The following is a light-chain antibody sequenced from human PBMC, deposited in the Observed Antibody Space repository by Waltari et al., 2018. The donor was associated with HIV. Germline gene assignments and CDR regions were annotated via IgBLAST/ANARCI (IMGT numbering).Light chain of an antibody. V-gene: IGLV2-14*01. CDR3: SSYTSSSTLYV. CDR1: SSDVAGNNS. Sequence: QSPLTQPAPVSGSPGHSITISCHGPSSDVAGNNSVSWYQQHPGKAPKLMIYDVSNRPSGVSNRFSGSKSGNTASLTISGLQAEDEADYYCSSYTSSSTLYVFGTGTKVTVL. J-gene: IGLJ1*01. CDR2: DVS.